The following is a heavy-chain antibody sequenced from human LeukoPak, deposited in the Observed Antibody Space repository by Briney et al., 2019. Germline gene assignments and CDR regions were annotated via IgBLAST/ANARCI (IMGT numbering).Heavy chain of an antibody. Sequence: PAGTLSLTCTVSGVSISSCNFYWVWIRQAPGKGLEWISSIYCSGSTYYNPSLKSRVTISVHTYKHQFSLKHSSVTAADTAVYYCARHFVSPPATSRSFGGAFDIWGQGTMVTVSS. CDR2: IYCSGST. CDR1: GVSISSCNFY. CDR3: ARHFVSPPATSRSFGGAFDI. D-gene: IGHD3-9*01. J-gene: IGHJ3*02. V-gene: IGHV4-39*01.